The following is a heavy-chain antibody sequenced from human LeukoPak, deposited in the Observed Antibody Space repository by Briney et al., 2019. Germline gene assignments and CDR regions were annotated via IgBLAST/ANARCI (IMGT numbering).Heavy chain of an antibody. CDR3: ASDSVVERYDSSPY. CDR2: IYYSGST. J-gene: IGHJ4*02. D-gene: IGHD3-22*01. V-gene: IGHV4-39*07. Sequence: KPSETLSLTCTVSGGSISSSSYYWGWIRQPPGKGLEWIGSIYYSGSTYYNPSLKSRVTISVDTSKNQFSLKLSSVTAADTAVYYCASDSVVERYDSSPYWGQGTLVTVSS. CDR1: GGSISSSSYY.